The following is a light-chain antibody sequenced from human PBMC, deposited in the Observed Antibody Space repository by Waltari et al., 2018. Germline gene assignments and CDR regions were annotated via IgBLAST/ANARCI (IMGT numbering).Light chain of an antibody. CDR3: QQYVSLPIT. CDR2: WAS. V-gene: IGKV4-1*01. Sequence: DIVLTQSPDPLAVSLGGRATITCKSSQSVLYSSNSKNYLAWYQQKPGQPPKLLISWASTRESGVPDRFSGSGSGTDFALTISSLQAEDVAVYSCQQYVSLPITFGGGTKVEIK. J-gene: IGKJ4*01. CDR1: QSVLYSSNSKNY.